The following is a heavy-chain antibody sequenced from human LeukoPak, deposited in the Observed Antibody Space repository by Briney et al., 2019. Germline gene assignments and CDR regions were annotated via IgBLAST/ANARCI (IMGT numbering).Heavy chain of an antibody. CDR3: ARHSAYGSGTYYYFDY. D-gene: IGHD3-10*01. Sequence: SETLSLTCTVSGGSISSYYWSWIRQPPGKGLEWIGYIYYSGSTNYNPSLKSRVTISVDTSKNQLSLKLTSVTAADTAVYYCARHSAYGSGTYYYFDYWGQGTLVSVSS. V-gene: IGHV4-59*01. CDR2: IYYSGST. CDR1: GGSISSYY. J-gene: IGHJ4*02.